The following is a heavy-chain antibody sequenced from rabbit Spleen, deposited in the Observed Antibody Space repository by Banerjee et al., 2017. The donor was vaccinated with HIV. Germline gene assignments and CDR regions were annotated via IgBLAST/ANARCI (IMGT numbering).Heavy chain of an antibody. CDR3: AREEDGSGGGYEL. D-gene: IGHD1-1*01. CDR2: IKTTTGAT. CDR1: GFSFSDRDV. Sequence: QEQLVESGGGLVKPEGSLTLTCKASGFSFSDRDVMCWVRQAPGKGLEWIGCIKTTTGATVYASWAKGRFTISKASSTVTLQMTSLTVADTATYFCAREEDGSGGGYELWGPGTLVTVS. V-gene: IGHV1S45*01. J-gene: IGHJ4*01.